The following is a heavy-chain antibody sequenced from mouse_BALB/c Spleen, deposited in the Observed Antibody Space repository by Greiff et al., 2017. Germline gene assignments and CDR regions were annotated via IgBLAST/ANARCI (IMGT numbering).Heavy chain of an antibody. Sequence: VQLKESGGGLVQPGGSLKLSCAASGFTFSSYGMSWVRQTPDKRLELVATINSNGGSTYYPDSVKGRFTISRDNAKNTLYLQMSSLKSEDTAMYYCARDRTTAWYFDVWGAGTTVTVSS. CDR1: GFTFSSYG. J-gene: IGHJ1*01. CDR3: ARDRTTAWYFDV. V-gene: IGHV5-6-3*01. D-gene: IGHD1-2*01. CDR2: INSNGGST.